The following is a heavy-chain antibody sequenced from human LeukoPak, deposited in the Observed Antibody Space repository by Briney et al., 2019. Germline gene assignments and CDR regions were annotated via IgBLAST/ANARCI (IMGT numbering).Heavy chain of an antibody. J-gene: IGHJ4*02. CDR3: ARSPARGYDILTNYSDY. V-gene: IGHV1-18*01. D-gene: IGHD3-9*01. CDR2: ISTYKPNT. CDR1: GYSFTDYV. Sequence: ASVKVSCKASGYSFTDYVISWVRQAPGQGLEWMGWISTYKPNTNYAQKFQGRVTMTTDTSTSTVYMELRSLRSDDTAVYYCARSPARGYDILTNYSDYWGQGTLVTVSS.